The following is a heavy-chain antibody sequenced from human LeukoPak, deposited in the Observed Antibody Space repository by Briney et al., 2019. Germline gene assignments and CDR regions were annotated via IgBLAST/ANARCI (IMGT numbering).Heavy chain of an antibody. D-gene: IGHD3-22*01. V-gene: IGHV1-8*01. Sequence: ASVKVSCKASGYTFTTYDINWVRQATGQGLEWMGWMNPNRGNTGYEQKFQGGVTMTGNTSISTAYMELSSLRSEDTAVYYCARGYYDTNGYYYRLDSWGQGTLVTVSS. CDR2: MNPNRGNT. CDR3: ARGYYDTNGYYYRLDS. J-gene: IGHJ4*02. CDR1: GYTFTTYD.